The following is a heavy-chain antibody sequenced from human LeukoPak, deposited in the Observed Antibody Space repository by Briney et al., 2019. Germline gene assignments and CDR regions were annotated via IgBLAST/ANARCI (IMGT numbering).Heavy chain of an antibody. V-gene: IGHV3-21*01. Sequence: SGGSLRLSCAASGFTFSSYSMNWVRQAPGKGLEWVSSISSSSSYIYYADSVKGRFTISRDNAKNSLYLQMNSLRAEDTAVYYCARGKLLGDTVTTPNFDYWGQGTLVTVSS. J-gene: IGHJ4*02. CDR2: ISSSSSYI. CDR3: ARGKLLGDTVTTPNFDY. D-gene: IGHD4-11*01. CDR1: GFTFSSYS.